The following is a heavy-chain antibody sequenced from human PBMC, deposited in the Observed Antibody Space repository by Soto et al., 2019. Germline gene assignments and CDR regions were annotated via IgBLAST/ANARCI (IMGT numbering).Heavy chain of an antibody. J-gene: IGHJ5*02. Sequence: SETLSLTCTVSGGSISSYYWSWIRQPPGKGLEWIGYIYYSGSTNYNPSLKSRVTISVDTSKNQFSLKLSSVTAADTAVYYCARAGFGVVIISAWFVPWGQGTLVTVSS. V-gene: IGHV4-59*12. CDR3: ARAGFGVVIISAWFVP. CDR1: GGSISSYY. CDR2: IYYSGST. D-gene: IGHD3-3*01.